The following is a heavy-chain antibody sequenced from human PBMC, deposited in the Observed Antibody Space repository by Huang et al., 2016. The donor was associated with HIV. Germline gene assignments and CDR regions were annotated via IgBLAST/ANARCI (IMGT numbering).Heavy chain of an antibody. Sequence: EVQLLESGGGLVQPGGSLRLSCTGSEFTWSSDGMSWVRQATGKGLEWDSTMRGISGKTYYADSVKGRFTIARDKSKNTLYLQMNSLRAEDTAVYFCAKKGGLTGFQPLDYWGQGTQVTVSS. CDR1: EFTWSSDG. D-gene: IGHD2-8*02. J-gene: IGHJ4*02. CDR2: MRGISGKT. V-gene: IGHV3-23*01. CDR3: AKKGGLTGFQPLDY.